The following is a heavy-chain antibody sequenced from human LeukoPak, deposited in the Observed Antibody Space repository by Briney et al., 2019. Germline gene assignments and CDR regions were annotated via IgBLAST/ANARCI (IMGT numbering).Heavy chain of an antibody. V-gene: IGHV3-21*01. Sequence: GGSLRLSCAASGFTFSSYSMNWVRQAPGKGLEWVSSISSSSSYIYYADSAKGRFTTSRDNAKNSLYLQMNSLRAEDTAVYYCARHSGHDFDYWGQGTLVTVSS. CDR1: GFTFSSYS. J-gene: IGHJ4*02. D-gene: IGHD2-15*01. CDR2: ISSSSSYI. CDR3: ARHSGHDFDY.